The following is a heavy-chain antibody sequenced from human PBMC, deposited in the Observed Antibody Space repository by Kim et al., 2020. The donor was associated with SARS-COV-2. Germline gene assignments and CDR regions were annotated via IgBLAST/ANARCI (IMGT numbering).Heavy chain of an antibody. V-gene: IGHV4-34*01. CDR3: ARARNVLLWFGEPTGPHFDY. Sequence: SETLSLTCAVYGGSFSGYYWSWIRQPPGKGLEWIGEINHSGSTNYNPSLKSRVTISVDTSKNQFSLKLSSVTAADTAVYYCARARNVLLWFGEPTGPHFDYWGQGTLVTVSS. CDR2: INHSGST. CDR1: GGSFSGYY. D-gene: IGHD3-10*01. J-gene: IGHJ4*02.